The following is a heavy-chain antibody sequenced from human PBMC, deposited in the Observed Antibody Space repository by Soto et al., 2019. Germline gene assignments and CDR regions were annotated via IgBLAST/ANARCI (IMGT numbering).Heavy chain of an antibody. D-gene: IGHD2-2*01. CDR3: TTDNRDIVVVPAATTYYYYGMDV. CDR2: IKSKTDGGTT. V-gene: IGHV3-15*07. Sequence: GGSLRLSCAASGFTFSNAWMNWVRQAPGKGLEWVGRIKSKTDGGTTDYAAPVKGRFTISRDDSKNTLYLQMNSLKTEDTAVYYCTTDNRDIVVVPAATTYYYYGMDVWGQGTTVTVSS. J-gene: IGHJ6*02. CDR1: GFTFSNAW.